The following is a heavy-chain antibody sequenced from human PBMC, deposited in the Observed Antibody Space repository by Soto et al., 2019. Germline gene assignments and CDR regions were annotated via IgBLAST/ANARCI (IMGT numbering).Heavy chain of an antibody. D-gene: IGHD3-22*01. CDR3: ARRDSSGYRDYYYGMDV. CDR1: GFTFSSYW. J-gene: IGHJ6*02. Sequence: GGSLRLSCAASGFTFSSYWMSWVRQAPGKGLEWVANIKQDGSEKYYVDSVKGRFTISRDNAKNSLYLQMNSLRAEDTAVYYCARRDSSGYRDYYYGMDVWGQGTTVTVSS. CDR2: IKQDGSEK. V-gene: IGHV3-7*01.